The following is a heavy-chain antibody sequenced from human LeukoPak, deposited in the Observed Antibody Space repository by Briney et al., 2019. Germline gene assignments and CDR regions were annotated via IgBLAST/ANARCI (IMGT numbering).Heavy chain of an antibody. CDR2: ISVSGSNT. J-gene: IGHJ4*02. CDR3: AKXSQANEYSSSFDY. V-gene: IGHV3-23*01. CDR1: GFTFSSYV. Sequence: PGGSLRLSCAASGFTFSSYVMSWVRQAPGKGLQWVSGISVSGSNTHYADSVKGRFTISRDNSKNTLYLQMNSLRAEDTAVYYCAKXSQANEYSSSFDYWGQGTLVTVSS. D-gene: IGHD6-6*01.